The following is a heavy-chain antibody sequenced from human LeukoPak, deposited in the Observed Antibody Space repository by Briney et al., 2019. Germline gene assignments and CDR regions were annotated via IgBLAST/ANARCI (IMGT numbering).Heavy chain of an antibody. J-gene: IGHJ4*02. Sequence: SGGSLRLSCAASGFSFVTYSMNWVRQAPGKGLEWVSSISSDSSYIYYADSMKGRLTISRDNAKRSLYLQMNSLRAEDTAIYYCARDLTIFGVVIINFDYWGQGTLVTVSS. CDR2: ISSDSSYI. D-gene: IGHD3-3*01. CDR1: GFSFVTYS. V-gene: IGHV3-21*01. CDR3: ARDLTIFGVVIINFDY.